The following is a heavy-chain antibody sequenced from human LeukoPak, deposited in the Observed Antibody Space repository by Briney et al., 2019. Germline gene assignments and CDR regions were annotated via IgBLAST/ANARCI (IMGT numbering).Heavy chain of an antibody. Sequence: SETLSLTCAVYGGSFSGYYWSWIRQPPGKGLEWIGEINHSGSTNYNPSLKSRVTISVDTSKNQFSLKLSSVTAADTAMYYCARRRYSSSSRRAFDIWGQGTMVTVSS. J-gene: IGHJ3*02. V-gene: IGHV4-34*01. CDR3: ARRRYSSSSRRAFDI. D-gene: IGHD6-13*01. CDR1: GGSFSGYY. CDR2: INHSGST.